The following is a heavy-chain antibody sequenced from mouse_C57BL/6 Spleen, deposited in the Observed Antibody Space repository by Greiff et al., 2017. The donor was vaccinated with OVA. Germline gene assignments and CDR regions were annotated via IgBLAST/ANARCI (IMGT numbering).Heavy chain of an antibody. CDR3: ARYYGSSPYYFDY. V-gene: IGHV1-50*01. J-gene: IGHJ2*01. CDR2: IDPSDSYT. CDR1: GYTFTSYW. D-gene: IGHD1-1*01. Sequence: QVHVKQPGAELVKPGASVKLSCKASGYTFTSYWMQWVKQRPGQGLEWIGEIDPSDSYTNYNQKFKGKATLTVDTSSSTAYMQLRSLTSEDSAVYYCARYYGSSPYYFDYWGQGTTLTVSS.